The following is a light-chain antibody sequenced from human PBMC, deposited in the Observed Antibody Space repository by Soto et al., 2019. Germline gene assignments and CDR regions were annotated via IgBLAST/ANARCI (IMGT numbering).Light chain of an antibody. V-gene: IGLV1-40*01. CDR1: SSNIGAGYD. CDR2: GNS. CDR3: QSYDSSLSVHYV. Sequence: QLVLTQPPSVSGAPGQRVTISCTGSSSNIGAGYDVHWYQQLPGTAPKLLIYGNSNRPSGVPDRFSGSKSGTSASLAITGLQAEDEADYYCQSYDSSLSVHYVFRTGNKVTVL. J-gene: IGLJ1*01.